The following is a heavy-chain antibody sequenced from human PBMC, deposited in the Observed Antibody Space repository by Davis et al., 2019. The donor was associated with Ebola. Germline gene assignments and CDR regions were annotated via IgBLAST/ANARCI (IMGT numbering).Heavy chain of an antibody. J-gene: IGHJ6*02. CDR2: INHSGST. CDR3: ARKGSVGYCSSTSCYPGGGMDV. D-gene: IGHD2-2*01. V-gene: IGHV4-34*01. Sequence: PSETLSLTCAVYGGSFSGYYWSWIRQPPGKGLEWIGEINHSGSTNYNPSLKSRVTISVDTSKNQFSLKLSAVTAADTAVYYCARKGSVGYCSSTSCYPGGGMDVWGQGTTVTVSS. CDR1: GGSFSGYY.